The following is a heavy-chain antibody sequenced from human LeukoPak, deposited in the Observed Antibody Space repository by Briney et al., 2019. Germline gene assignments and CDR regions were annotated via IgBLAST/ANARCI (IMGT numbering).Heavy chain of an antibody. V-gene: IGHV1-18*01. Sequence: ASVKVSCKASGYSFSSCSISWVRQAPGQGLEWMGWISGYNGNTNYAQKFQGRDTLTTETSTSTAYMEPRSLRSADTAIYYCARGLNWNYDLGWVAPWGQGTLVAVSS. D-gene: IGHD1-7*01. CDR2: ISGYNGNT. CDR1: GYSFSSCS. CDR3: ARGLNWNYDLGWVAP. J-gene: IGHJ5*02.